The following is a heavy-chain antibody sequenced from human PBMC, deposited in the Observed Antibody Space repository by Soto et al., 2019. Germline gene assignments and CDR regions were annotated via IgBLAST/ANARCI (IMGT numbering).Heavy chain of an antibody. J-gene: IGHJ5*02. CDR3: ARRDRSSFSYWLDT. CDR1: GGSISSGDYY. D-gene: IGHD3-22*01. CDR2: IYFSGTT. Sequence: QVQLQESGPGLVKPSQTLSLTCTVSGGSISSGDYYWSWIRQHPGKGLEWIGTIYFSGTTYYNPSLKSRVTISVDTSKSQFSLKLSSVTAADTAVYYCARRDRSSFSYWLDTWGQGTLVTVSS. V-gene: IGHV4-31*03.